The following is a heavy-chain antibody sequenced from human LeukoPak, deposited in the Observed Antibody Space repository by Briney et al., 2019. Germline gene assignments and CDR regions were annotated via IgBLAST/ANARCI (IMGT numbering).Heavy chain of an antibody. V-gene: IGHV4-39*01. CDR2: IYYSGST. D-gene: IGHD3-9*01. J-gene: IGHJ4*02. CDR3: ARGPRYFDWLLSHRFDY. Sequence: TSETLSLTCTVSGDSISSDTYNWAWIRQPPGKGLEWIGSIYYSGSTYYIPSLRSRLIISVDPSKNQFSLKLSSVTAADTAVYYCARGPRYFDWLLSHRFDYWGQGTLVTVSS. CDR1: GDSISSDTYN.